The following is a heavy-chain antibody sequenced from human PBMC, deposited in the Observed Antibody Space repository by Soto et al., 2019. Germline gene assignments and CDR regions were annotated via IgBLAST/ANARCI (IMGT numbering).Heavy chain of an antibody. J-gene: IGHJ2*01. D-gene: IGHD1-26*01. CDR3: ARITQSSGSHWYLDL. CDR2: IDWDDDK. CDR1: GFSLSTSGMC. V-gene: IGHV2-70*01. Sequence: GPTLVNPTQTLTLTCTFSGFSLSTSGMCVSWIRQPPGKALEWLALIDWDDDKYYSTSLKTRLTISKETSKNQVVLTMTNMDPVDTATYYCARITQSSGSHWYLDLWGRGTFVTVST.